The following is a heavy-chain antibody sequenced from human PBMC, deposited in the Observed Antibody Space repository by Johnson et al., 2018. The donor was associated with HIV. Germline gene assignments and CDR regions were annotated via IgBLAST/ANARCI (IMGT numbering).Heavy chain of an antibody. CDR3: ARDGGSCWYDAVDI. D-gene: IGHD6-19*01. Sequence: QLVESGGGVVQPGGSLRVSCAMSGLTLSTYDMHWVRQAPGKGLEWVAVVSYDGSNTYYADSVKGRFTISRDNSKNTLYLQMNSLRAEDTAVYYCARDGGSCWYDAVDIWGQGTMVTVSS. CDR1: GLTLSTYD. CDR2: VSYDGSNT. V-gene: IGHV3-30*19. J-gene: IGHJ3*02.